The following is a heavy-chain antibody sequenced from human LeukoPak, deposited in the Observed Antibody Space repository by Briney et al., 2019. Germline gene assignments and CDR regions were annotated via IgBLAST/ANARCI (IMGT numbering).Heavy chain of an antibody. CDR1: GFTFSSYA. CDR2: ISGSGGST. J-gene: IGHJ6*02. Sequence: GGSLRLSCAASGFTFSSYAMSWVRRAPGKGLEWVSAISGSGGSTYYADSVKGRFTISRDNSKNTLYLQMNSLRAEDTAVYYCAKDLYCSSTSCSAVYYYYGMDVWGQGTTVTVSS. D-gene: IGHD2-2*01. CDR3: AKDLYCSSTSCSAVYYYYGMDV. V-gene: IGHV3-23*01.